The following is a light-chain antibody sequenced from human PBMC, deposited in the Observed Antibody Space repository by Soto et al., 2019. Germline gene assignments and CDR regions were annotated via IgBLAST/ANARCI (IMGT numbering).Light chain of an antibody. CDR2: GAS. CDR3: QQYGSSPRT. CDR1: QSVSSSY. V-gene: IGKV3-20*01. J-gene: IGKJ1*01. Sequence: EIVLTQSPGTLSLSPGERATLSCRASQSVSSSYLAWYQQKHGQAPRLLIYGASSRATGIQDRFSGSGSVTNFTLTNSRLEPEDFAVYYCQQYGSSPRTFRQGTKVDIK.